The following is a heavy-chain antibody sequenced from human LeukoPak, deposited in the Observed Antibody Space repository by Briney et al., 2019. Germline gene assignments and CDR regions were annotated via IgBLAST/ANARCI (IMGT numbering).Heavy chain of an antibody. CDR1: GYTFTSYA. Sequence: ASVTVSCKASGYTFTSYAMHWVRQAPGQRLEWMGWINAGNGNTKYSQKFQGRVTMTRDTSTSTVYMELSSLRSEDTAVYYCARDLGPACGCDCSMDYWGQGTLVTVSS. J-gene: IGHJ4*02. CDR3: ARDLGPACGCDCSMDY. D-gene: IGHD2-21*02. CDR2: INAGNGNT. V-gene: IGHV1-3*01.